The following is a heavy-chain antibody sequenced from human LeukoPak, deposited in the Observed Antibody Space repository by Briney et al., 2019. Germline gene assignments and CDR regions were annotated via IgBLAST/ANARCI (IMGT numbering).Heavy chain of an antibody. Sequence: PGGSLRLSCAASGFTVSSNYMSWVRQAPGKGLEWVSVIYSGGSTYYADSVKGRFTISRDNSKNTLYLQMNSLRAEDTAVYYCARGAGYSSGWSHFDYWGQGTLVTVSS. J-gene: IGHJ4*02. D-gene: IGHD6-19*01. CDR1: GFTVSSNY. V-gene: IGHV3-53*01. CDR2: IYSGGST. CDR3: ARGAGYSSGWSHFDY.